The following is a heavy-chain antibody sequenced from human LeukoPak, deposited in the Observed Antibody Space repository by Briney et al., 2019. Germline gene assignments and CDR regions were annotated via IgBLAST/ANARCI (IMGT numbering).Heavy chain of an antibody. CDR1: GYTFTSYA. CDR2: INTNTGNP. V-gene: IGHV7-4-1*02. Sequence: ASEKVSCKASGYTFTSYAMNWVRQAPGQGLEWMGWINTNTGNPTYAQGFTGRFVFSLDTSVSTAYLQISSLKAEDTAVYYCARGGYSYGPKMYYYYYGMDVWGQGTTVTVSS. J-gene: IGHJ6*02. D-gene: IGHD5-18*01. CDR3: ARGGYSYGPKMYYYYYGMDV.